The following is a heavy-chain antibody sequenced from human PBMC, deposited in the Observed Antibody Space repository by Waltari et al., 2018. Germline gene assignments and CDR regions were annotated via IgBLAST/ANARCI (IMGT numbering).Heavy chain of an antibody. CDR2: FDPEDGET. V-gene: IGHV1-24*01. CDR1: GYTLTELS. J-gene: IGHJ4*02. D-gene: IGHD2-15*01. Sequence: QVQLVQSGAEVKKPGASVKVSCKVSGYTLTELSMHWVRQAPGKGLEWMGGFDPEDGETIYAQKFQGRVTMTEDTSTDTAYMELSSLRSEDTAVYYCATGDYQEGGYCSGGSCYGLFDYWGQGTLVTVSS. CDR3: ATGDYQEGGYCSGGSCYGLFDY.